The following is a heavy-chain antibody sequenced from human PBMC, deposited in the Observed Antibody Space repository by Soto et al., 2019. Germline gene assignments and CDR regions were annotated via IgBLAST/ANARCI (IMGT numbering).Heavy chain of an antibody. Sequence: ASVKVSCKGSGYTLTELSVHWARQAPGQGLEWMGWISAYNGNTNYAQKLQGRVTMTTDTSTSTAYMELRSLRSDDTAVYYCARDRVVYCGGDCYSGYWGQGTLVTVS. D-gene: IGHD2-21*01. J-gene: IGHJ4*02. CDR3: ARDRVVYCGGDCYSGY. CDR2: ISAYNGNT. CDR1: GYTLTELS. V-gene: IGHV1-18*01.